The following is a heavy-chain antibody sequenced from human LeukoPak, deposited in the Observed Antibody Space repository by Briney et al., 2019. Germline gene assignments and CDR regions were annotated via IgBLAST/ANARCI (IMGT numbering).Heavy chain of an antibody. D-gene: IGHD3-3*01. V-gene: IGHV1-69*13. CDR2: IIPIFGTA. J-gene: IGHJ6*02. Sequence: TVKVSCKASGGTFSSYAISWVRQAPGQGLEWMGGIIPIFGTANYAQKFQGRVTITADESTSTAYMELSSLRSEDTAVYYCARRRITIFGVVIMWYGMDVWGQGTTVTVSS. CDR3: ARRRITIFGVVIMWYGMDV. CDR1: GGTFSSYA.